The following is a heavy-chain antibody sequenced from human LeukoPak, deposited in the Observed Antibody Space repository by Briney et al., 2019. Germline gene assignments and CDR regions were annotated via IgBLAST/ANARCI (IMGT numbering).Heavy chain of an antibody. D-gene: IGHD1-1*01. CDR3: ARVNINNWHSCDY. V-gene: IGHV4-4*02. CDR1: GGSISSNNW. J-gene: IGHJ4*02. CDR2: IYHSGSP. Sequence: SETLSLTCAVSGGSISSNNWWGWVRQPPGKGLEWIGEIYHSGSPNYNPSLKSRVTISVDRSRNHFSLNLSSVTAADTAVYYCARVNINNWHSCDYWGQGTLVTVSS.